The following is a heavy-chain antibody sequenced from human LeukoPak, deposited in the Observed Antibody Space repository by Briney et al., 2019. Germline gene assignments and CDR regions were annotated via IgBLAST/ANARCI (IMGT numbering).Heavy chain of an antibody. D-gene: IGHD7-27*01. CDR1: GFTFSSYG. Sequence: GRSLRLSCAASGFTFSSYGMHWVRQAPGKGLEGVAVIWYDGSNKYYADSVKGRFTISRDNSKNTLYLQMNSLRAEDTAVYYCARAGDHYYYYYMDVWGKGTTVTVSS. CDR2: IWYDGSNK. CDR3: ARAGDHYYYYYMDV. J-gene: IGHJ6*03. V-gene: IGHV3-33*01.